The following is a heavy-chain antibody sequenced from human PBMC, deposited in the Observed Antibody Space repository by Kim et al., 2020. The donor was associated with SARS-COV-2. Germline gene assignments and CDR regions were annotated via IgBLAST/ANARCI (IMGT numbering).Heavy chain of an antibody. Sequence: SETLSLTCAVSGGSISSSNWWRWVRQPPGTGLEWIGEIYHSGSTNYNPSLKSRVTISVDKSKNQFSLKLSSVTAADTAVYYCASTGIAVAGTSWFDPWGQGTLVTVSS. D-gene: IGHD6-19*01. V-gene: IGHV4-4*02. CDR1: GGSISSSNW. CDR3: ASTGIAVAGTSWFDP. J-gene: IGHJ5*02. CDR2: IYHSGST.